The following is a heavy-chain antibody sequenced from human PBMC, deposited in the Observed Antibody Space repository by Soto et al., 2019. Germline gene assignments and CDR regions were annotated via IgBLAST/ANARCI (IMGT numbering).Heavy chain of an antibody. J-gene: IGHJ4*02. CDR3: ASSPLGQIWLG. Sequence: QLQLQESGPGLVKPSETLSLTCTVSGFSISSSSYYWGWIRQPPGKGLEWIGSIYYSGSTYYNPSLKSRVTISVDTSKNQFSLKLSSVTAADTAVYYCASSPLGQIWLGWGQGTLVIVS. CDR2: IYYSGST. D-gene: IGHD5-18*01. CDR1: GFSISSSSYY. V-gene: IGHV4-39*01.